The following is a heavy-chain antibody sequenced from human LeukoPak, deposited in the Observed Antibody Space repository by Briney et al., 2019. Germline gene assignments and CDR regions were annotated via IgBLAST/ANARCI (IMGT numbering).Heavy chain of an antibody. Sequence: PSETLSLTCAVYGESFGGYYWSWIRQPPGKGLEWIGEINHSGSTNYNPSLKSRVNISEDTSKNQFSLKLRFVTAADTAVYYCARGFSSTYDTIDAWGQGTKVTVSS. D-gene: IGHD2-2*01. CDR3: ARGFSSTYDTIDA. J-gene: IGHJ3*01. CDR2: INHSGST. V-gene: IGHV4-34*01. CDR1: GESFGGYY.